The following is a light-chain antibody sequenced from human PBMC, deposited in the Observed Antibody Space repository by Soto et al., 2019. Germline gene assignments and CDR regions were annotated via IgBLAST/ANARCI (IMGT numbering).Light chain of an antibody. J-gene: IGLJ1*01. Sequence: QSVLTQPASVSGSPGQSITISCTGTSSDVGSYNLVSCYQQQPGKAPKLMIYEVSKRPSGVSNRFSGSKSGNTASLTISGLQAEDEADYYCCSYAGSSTRYVFGTGTKLTVL. CDR2: EVS. CDR1: SSDVGSYNL. V-gene: IGLV2-23*02. CDR3: CSYAGSSTRYV.